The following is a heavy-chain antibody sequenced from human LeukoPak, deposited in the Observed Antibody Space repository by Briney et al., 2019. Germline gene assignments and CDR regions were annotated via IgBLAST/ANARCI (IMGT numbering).Heavy chain of an antibody. D-gene: IGHD3-10*01. CDR1: GYTFTGYY. Sequence: ASVKVSCKASGYTFTGYYMHRVRQAPGQGLEWMGWINPNSGGTNYAQKFQGRVTMTRDTSISTAYMELSRLRSDDTTVYYCARGTTMVRGVIIPLNFDYWGQGTLVTVSS. CDR2: INPNSGGT. V-gene: IGHV1-2*02. J-gene: IGHJ4*02. CDR3: ARGTTMVRGVIIPLNFDY.